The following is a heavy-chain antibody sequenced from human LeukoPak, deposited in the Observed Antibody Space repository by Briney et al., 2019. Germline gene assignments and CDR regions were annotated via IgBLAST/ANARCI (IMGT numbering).Heavy chain of an antibody. V-gene: IGHV3-7*03. CDR1: GFTFSSYW. CDR2: IKKDGSEK. D-gene: IGHD1-26*01. CDR3: AKDDRELQIDY. J-gene: IGHJ4*02. Sequence: GGSLRLSCAASGFTFSSYWMSWFRQAPGKGLEWVAHIKKDGSEKNYVDSVKGRFTISRDNTKNTLYLQMNSLRAEDTAVYYCAKDDRELQIDYWGQGTLVTVSS.